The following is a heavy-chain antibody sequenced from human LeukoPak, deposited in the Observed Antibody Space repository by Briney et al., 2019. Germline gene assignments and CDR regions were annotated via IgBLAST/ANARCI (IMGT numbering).Heavy chain of an antibody. J-gene: IGHJ6*02. Sequence: GASVNVSCKASGGTFSSYAISWVRQAPGQGLEWMGGIIPIFGTANYAQKFQGRVTITADESTSTAYMELSSLRSEDTAVYYCARAVCSSTSCYGRKENYYYYYYGMDVWGQGTTVTVSS. CDR3: ARAVCSSTSCYGRKENYYYYYYGMDV. D-gene: IGHD2-2*01. CDR2: IIPIFGTA. CDR1: GGTFSSYA. V-gene: IGHV1-69*13.